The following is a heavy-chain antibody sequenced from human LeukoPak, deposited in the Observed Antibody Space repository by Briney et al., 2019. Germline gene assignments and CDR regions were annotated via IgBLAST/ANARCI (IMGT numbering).Heavy chain of an antibody. CDR1: GFTFNGYS. J-gene: IGHJ4*02. CDR2: ISSSSTTI. Sequence: SGGSLRLSCAASGFTFNGYSMNWVRQAPGKGLEWVSYISSSSTTIYYAGSVKGRFTISRDNAKNSLYLQMNTLRDEDTAVYYCARDGQYGGYVPYYFDYWGQGTLVTVSS. V-gene: IGHV3-48*02. CDR3: ARDGQYGGYVPYYFDY. D-gene: IGHD5-12*01.